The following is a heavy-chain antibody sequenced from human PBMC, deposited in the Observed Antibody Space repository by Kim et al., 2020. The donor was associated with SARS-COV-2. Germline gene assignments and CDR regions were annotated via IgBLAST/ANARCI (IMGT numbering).Heavy chain of an antibody. CDR2: K. D-gene: IGHD2-2*01. J-gene: IGHJ4*02. CDR3: ARGLTSPLDY. Sequence: KKYADSVKGRFTISRDDSKDTLYLQMNSLRADDTAVDYCARGLTSPLDYWGQGTLVTVSS. V-gene: IGHV3-30*03.